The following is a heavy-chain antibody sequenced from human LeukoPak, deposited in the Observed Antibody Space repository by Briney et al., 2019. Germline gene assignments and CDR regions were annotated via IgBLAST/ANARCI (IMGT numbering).Heavy chain of an antibody. J-gene: IGHJ4*02. Sequence: ASVKVSCKASGYTSTVYYMHCVPHAPGQGREWRGWLNPNSDDTNYAQKFQGRVSMTRDTSISTAYMDLSDLRSDDTAVYYCARGRNIEMTTISGGSDYWGQGTLVTVSS. CDR3: ARGRNIEMTTISGGSDY. CDR2: LNPNSDDT. CDR1: GYTSTVYY. D-gene: IGHD5-24*01. V-gene: IGHV1-2*02.